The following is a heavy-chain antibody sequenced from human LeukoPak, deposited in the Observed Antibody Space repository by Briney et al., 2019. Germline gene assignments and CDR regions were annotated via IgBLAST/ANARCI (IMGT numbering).Heavy chain of an antibody. V-gene: IGHV3-74*01. CDR1: GFTFSSYW. Sequence: GGSLRLSCAASGFTFSSYWMHWVRQAPGKGLVGVSRINSDGSSTSYADSVKGRFTISRDNSKYTLYLQISSLRAEDTAVYYCAKDSTGVAATDYWGQGTLVTVSS. D-gene: IGHD6-19*01. J-gene: IGHJ4*02. CDR3: AKDSTGVAATDY. CDR2: INSDGSST.